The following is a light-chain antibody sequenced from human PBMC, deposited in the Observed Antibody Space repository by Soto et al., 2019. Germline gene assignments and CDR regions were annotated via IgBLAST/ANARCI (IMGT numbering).Light chain of an antibody. CDR1: QSVSSY. Sequence: EIVMTQSPATLSVSPGGRATLSCRASQSVSSYLAWYQQRPGQPPRLLIYRASTRATNIPARFSGSGSGTEFSLPISSLQSEDFAVYSCQQYSTWPPRYTFGQGTKLEI. V-gene: IGKV3-15*01. CDR2: RAS. J-gene: IGKJ2*01. CDR3: QQYSTWPPRYT.